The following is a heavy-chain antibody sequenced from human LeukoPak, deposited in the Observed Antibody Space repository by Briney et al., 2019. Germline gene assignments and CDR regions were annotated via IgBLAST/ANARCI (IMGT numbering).Heavy chain of an antibody. Sequence: GRSLRLSCAASGFTFSSYGMHWVRQAPGKGLEWVAVISYDGSNKYYADSVKGRFTISRDNSKNTLYLQMNSLRAEGTAVYYCAKPRSSGYYGIYYFDYWGQGTLVTVSS. CDR2: ISYDGSNK. CDR1: GFTFSSYG. D-gene: IGHD3-22*01. J-gene: IGHJ4*02. V-gene: IGHV3-30*18. CDR3: AKPRSSGYYGIYYFDY.